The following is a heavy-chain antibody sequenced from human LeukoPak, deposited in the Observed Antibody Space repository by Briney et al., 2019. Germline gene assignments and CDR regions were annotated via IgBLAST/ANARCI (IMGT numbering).Heavy chain of an antibody. CDR3: ARAPLEPYSSGWYTRGAFDI. CDR2: INHSGST. D-gene: IGHD6-19*01. J-gene: IGHJ3*02. V-gene: IGHV4-34*01. Sequence: SETLSLTCAVYGGSFSGYYWSCIRQPPGKGLEWIGEINHSGSTNYNPSLKSRVTISVDTSKNQFSLKLSSVTAADTAVYYCARAPLEPYSSGWYTRGAFDIWGQGTMVTVSS. CDR1: GGSFSGYY.